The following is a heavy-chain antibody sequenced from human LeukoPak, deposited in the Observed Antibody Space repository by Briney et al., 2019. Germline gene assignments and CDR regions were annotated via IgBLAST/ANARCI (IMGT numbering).Heavy chain of an antibody. CDR3: TTDSWELLFDY. CDR1: GFTFSNAW. J-gene: IGHJ4*02. V-gene: IGHV3-15*01. Sequence: PGGSLRLSCAASGFTFSNAWMSWVRQAPGKGLEWVGRIKSKTDGGTTDYAAPVKGRFTISRDDSKNTLYPQMNSLKTEDTAVYYCTTDSWELLFDYWGQGTLVTVSS. D-gene: IGHD1-26*01. CDR2: IKSKTDGGTT.